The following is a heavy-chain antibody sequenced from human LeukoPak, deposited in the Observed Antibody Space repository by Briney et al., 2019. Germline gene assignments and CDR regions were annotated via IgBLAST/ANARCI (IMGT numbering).Heavy chain of an antibody. CDR3: ATHGGKLEG. CDR2: NYYSGNT. J-gene: IGHJ4*02. Sequence: SETLSLIRTVSGGSIRSSSYYWGWIRQPPGKGLEWIGSNYYSGNTHYKPSLKSRDTIGVDTSKNQFSLKLSSVTAADTAVYYGATHGGKLEGWGQGTLVTVSS. V-gene: IGHV4-39*01. CDR1: GGSIRSSSYY. D-gene: IGHD1-26*01.